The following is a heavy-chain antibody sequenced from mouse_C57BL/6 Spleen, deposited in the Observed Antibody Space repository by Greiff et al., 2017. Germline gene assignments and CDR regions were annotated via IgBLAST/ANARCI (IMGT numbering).Heavy chain of an antibody. V-gene: IGHV3-6*01. Sequence: VQLKESGPGLVKPSQSLSLTCSVTGYSITSGYYWNWIRQFPGNKLEWMGYISYDGSNNYNPSLKNRISITRDTSKNQFFLKLNSVTTEDTATYYCARDPSLLYYFDYWGQGTTLTVSS. J-gene: IGHJ2*01. CDR3: ARDPSLLYYFDY. CDR1: GYSITSGYY. CDR2: ISYDGSN.